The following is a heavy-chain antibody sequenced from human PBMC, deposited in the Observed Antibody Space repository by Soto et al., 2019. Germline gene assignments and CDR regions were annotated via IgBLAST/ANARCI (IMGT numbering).Heavy chain of an antibody. J-gene: IGHJ4*02. CDR3: ARWSYLDY. CDR1: GFSFGSYA. Sequence: LRLSCAASGFSFGSYALSWVRQAPGKGLEWVSTISGSDGKTFYADSVKGRFSISRDTSQNTLYLQMNSLRADDTAIYYCARWSYLDYWGQGTRVTVSA. V-gene: IGHV3-23*01. CDR2: ISGSDGKT. D-gene: IGHD3-3*01.